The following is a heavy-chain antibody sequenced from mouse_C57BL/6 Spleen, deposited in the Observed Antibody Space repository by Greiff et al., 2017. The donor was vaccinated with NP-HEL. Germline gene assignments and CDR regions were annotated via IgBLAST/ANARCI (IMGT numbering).Heavy chain of an antibody. CDR2: IRYDGSN. J-gene: IGHJ4*01. V-gene: IGHV3-6*01. CDR3: ARAYDGWDAMDY. D-gene: IGHD2-3*01. Sequence: EVKLQESGPGLVKPSQSLSLTCSVTGYSITSGYYWNWIRQFPGNKLEWMDYIRYDGSNNYNPSLKNRIYITRDTSNIQFFLKLNSVTTNDTATYDCARAYDGWDAMDYWGQGTSVTVSS. CDR1: GYSITSGYY.